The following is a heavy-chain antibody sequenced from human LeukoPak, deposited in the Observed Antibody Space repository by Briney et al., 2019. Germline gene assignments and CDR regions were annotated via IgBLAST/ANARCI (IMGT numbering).Heavy chain of an antibody. CDR1: GYTFIGYY. CDR3: ARATIADSSTYYIDY. V-gene: IGHV1-2*02. D-gene: IGHD3-22*01. J-gene: IGHJ4*02. CDR2: INPHNGDT. Sequence: ASVKVSCKASGYTFIGYYLHWVRQAPGQGLEWMGWINPHNGDTNYAQKFQGRVTMTRDMSISTAYMELSRLTSDDTAVYYCARATIADSSTYYIDYWGLGTLVTVSS.